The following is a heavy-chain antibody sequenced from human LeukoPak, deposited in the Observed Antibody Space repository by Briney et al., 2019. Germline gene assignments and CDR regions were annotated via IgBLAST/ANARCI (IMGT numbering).Heavy chain of an antibody. CDR1: GYTFTGYY. J-gene: IGHJ4*02. V-gene: IGHV1-2*02. Sequence: WASVKVSCKASGYTFTGYYMHWVRQAPGQGLEWMGWINPNSGGTNYAQKFQGRVTMTRDTSISTAYMELSRLRSDDTAVYYCAKDLRESSGWHGNFDYWGQGTLVTVSS. CDR3: AKDLRESSGWHGNFDY. D-gene: IGHD6-19*01. CDR2: INPNSGGT.